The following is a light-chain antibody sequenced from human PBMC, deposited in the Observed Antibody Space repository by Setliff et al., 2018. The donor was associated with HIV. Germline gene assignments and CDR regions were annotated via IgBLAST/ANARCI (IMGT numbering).Light chain of an antibody. CDR3: SSSTTGSNFV. CDR1: SSDVGSYKL. CDR2: EVT. J-gene: IGLJ1*01. V-gene: IGLV2-14*02. Sequence: QSALTQPASVSGSPGQSIAISCTGTSSDVGSYKLVSWYQQHPGKAPKVMIYEVTKRPSGVSNRFSGSKSANTASLTISGLQAEDEADYYCSSSTTGSNFVFGTGTKGTVL.